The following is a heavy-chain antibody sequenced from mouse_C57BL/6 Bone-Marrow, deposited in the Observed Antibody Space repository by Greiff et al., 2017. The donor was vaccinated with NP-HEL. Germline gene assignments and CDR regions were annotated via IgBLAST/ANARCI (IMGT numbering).Heavy chain of an antibody. J-gene: IGHJ3*01. V-gene: IGHV1-50*01. D-gene: IGHD2-3*01. CDR2: IDPSDSYT. Sequence: QVQLKQPGAELVKPGASVKLSCKASGYTFTSYWMQWVKQRPGQGLEWIGEIDPSDSYTNYNQKFKGKATLTVDTSSSTAYMQLSSLTSEDSAVYYCARWDGYYGFAYWGQGTLVTVSA. CDR3: ARWDGYYGFAY. CDR1: GYTFTSYW.